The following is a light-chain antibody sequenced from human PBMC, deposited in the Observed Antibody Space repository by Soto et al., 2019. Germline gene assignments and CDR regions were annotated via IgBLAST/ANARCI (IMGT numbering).Light chain of an antibody. CDR2: DVT. CDR3: SSYRSGSTRVV. CDR1: SSDVGGYNY. Sequence: QSALTQPASVSGSPGQSITISCTGTSSDVGGYNYVSWYQQHPGKAPKVMIYDVTKRPSGVSNRFSGSKSGNTASLTISGLQVEDEVDYYCSSYRSGSTRVVFGGGTKLTVL. V-gene: IGLV2-14*03. J-gene: IGLJ2*01.